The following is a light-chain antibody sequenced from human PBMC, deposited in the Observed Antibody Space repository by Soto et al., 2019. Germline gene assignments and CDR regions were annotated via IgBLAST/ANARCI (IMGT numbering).Light chain of an antibody. V-gene: IGLV1-40*01. J-gene: IGLJ3*02. CDR1: SSNIGAIYD. CDR3: QSYDKSLSAWV. CDR2: RDT. Sequence: QSVLTQPHSGSGALGQRVTISCTGSSSNIGAIYDVHWYQQLPGTAPKLLIYRDTDRPSGVPDRFSGSKSGTSASLAITGLQADDEADYYCQSYDKSLSAWVLGGGTKLTVL.